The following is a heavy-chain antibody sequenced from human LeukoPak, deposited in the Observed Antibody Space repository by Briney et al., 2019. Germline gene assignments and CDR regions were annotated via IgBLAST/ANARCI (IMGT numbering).Heavy chain of an antibody. CDR3: AREVLRFLEWPNPYHDAFDI. D-gene: IGHD3-3*01. J-gene: IGHJ3*02. CDR2: IYTSGST. Sequence: SAALSLTCPVAGGSISSHYWSGIRQPAGKGLEGIGRIYTSGSTNYNPSLKSRVTISVDTSKNQFSLKLSSVTAADTAVYYCAREVLRFLEWPNPYHDAFDIWGQGTMVTVS. V-gene: IGHV4-4*07. CDR1: GGSISSHY.